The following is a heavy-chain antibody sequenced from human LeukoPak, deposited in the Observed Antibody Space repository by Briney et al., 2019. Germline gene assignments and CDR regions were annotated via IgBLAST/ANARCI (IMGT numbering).Heavy chain of an antibody. J-gene: IGHJ4*02. CDR1: GFRFSGYV. V-gene: IGHV3-21*01. CDR3: ASTNRLDY. D-gene: IGHD2/OR15-2a*01. Sequence: GGSLRLSCVASGFRFSGYVMKWVRQAPGKGLEWVSTISMSSSYMYYADSVRGRFTISRDNAKNSLYLQMTSLRAEDAAVYYCASTNRLDYWGQGTLVTVSS. CDR2: ISMSSSYM.